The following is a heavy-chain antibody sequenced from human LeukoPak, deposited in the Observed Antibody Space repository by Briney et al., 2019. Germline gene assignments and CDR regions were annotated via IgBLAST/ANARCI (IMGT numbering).Heavy chain of an antibody. J-gene: IGHJ4*03. CDR2: ISGSGGST. CDR3: AKRSYYDSSGYYPSYFDY. CDR1: GFTFSSYA. Sequence: GGSLRLSCAASGFTFSSYAMSWVRQAPGKGLEWVSAISGSGGSTYYADSAKGRFTISRDNSKNTLYLQMNSLRAEDTAVYYCAKRSYYDSSGYYPSYFDYGGRGTLVTVSS. V-gene: IGHV3-23*01. D-gene: IGHD3-22*01.